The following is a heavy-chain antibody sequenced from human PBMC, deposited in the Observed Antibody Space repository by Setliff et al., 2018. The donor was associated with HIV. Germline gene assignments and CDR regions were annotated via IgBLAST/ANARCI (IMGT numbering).Heavy chain of an antibody. V-gene: IGHV4-34*01. CDR1: GGSFSGYY. CDR2: INHSGST. Sequence: ASETLSLTCAVYGGSFSGYYWSWIRQSPGKGLEWIGEINHSGSTNYNPSLKSRVTISEDTSKNQFSLKVNSVTAADTAMYFCARESPDGLDYWGQGTLVTVSS. CDR3: ARESPDGLDY. J-gene: IGHJ4*02. D-gene: IGHD2-8*01.